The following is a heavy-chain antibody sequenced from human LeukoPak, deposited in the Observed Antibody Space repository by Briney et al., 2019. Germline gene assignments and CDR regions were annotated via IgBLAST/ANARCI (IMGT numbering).Heavy chain of an antibody. V-gene: IGHV4-39*07. CDR1: GGSINSVTYY. CDR3: ARDHVGAIVRVDY. CDR2: IYYSGST. J-gene: IGHJ4*02. Sequence: SETLSLTCTVSGGSINSVTYYWGWIRQPPGKGLEWIGSIYYSGSTYYNPSLKSRVTISIDTSKNQFSLKLSSVTAADTAVYFCARDHVGAIVRVDYWGQGTLVTVSS. D-gene: IGHD3-16*01.